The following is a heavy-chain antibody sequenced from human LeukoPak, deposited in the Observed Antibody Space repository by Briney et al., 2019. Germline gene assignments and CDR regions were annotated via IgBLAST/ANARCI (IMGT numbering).Heavy chain of an antibody. Sequence: PSETLSLTCTVSGGSISSTSYYWGWIRQPPGKGLELIGSIYYGGSTYYNPSLKSRVTISVDTSRNQFSLKLSSVTAADTAVYYCARLNSGYEHWFDPWGQGTLVTVSS. J-gene: IGHJ5*02. CDR2: IYYGGST. CDR1: GGSISSTSYY. V-gene: IGHV4-39*01. CDR3: ARLNSGYEHWFDP. D-gene: IGHD5-12*01.